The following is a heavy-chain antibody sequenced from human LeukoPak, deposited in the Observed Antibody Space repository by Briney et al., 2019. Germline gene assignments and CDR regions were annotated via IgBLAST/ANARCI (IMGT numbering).Heavy chain of an antibody. CDR2: IYYSGST. Sequence: SETLSLTCTVSGGSISSYYWSWIRQPPGKGLEWIGYIYYSGSTNYNPSLKSRVTISVDTSKNQFSLKLSSVTAAYTAVYYCARMLRGYRSPFYNWGQGTLVTVSS. CDR3: ARMLRGYRSPFYN. V-gene: IGHV4-59*01. J-gene: IGHJ4*02. D-gene: IGHD5-12*01. CDR1: GGSISSYY.